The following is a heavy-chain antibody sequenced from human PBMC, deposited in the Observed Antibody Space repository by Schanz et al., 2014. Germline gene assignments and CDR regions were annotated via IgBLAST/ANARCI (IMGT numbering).Heavy chain of an antibody. CDR1: GITLSGYG. J-gene: IGHJ4*02. CDR3: AEEKEEGAADGGYFDD. CDR2: ISFDGRNT. D-gene: IGHD6-13*01. V-gene: IGHV3-30*18. Sequence: VQLLESGGGLVEAGGSLRLSCAASGITLSGYGLHWGGQAPGKGLEWVGFISFDGRNTGYAHSVKGRFTISRDNSKNTVNLQMNSLRTESTAVYYGAEEKEEGAADGGYFDDWGQGTLVTVSS.